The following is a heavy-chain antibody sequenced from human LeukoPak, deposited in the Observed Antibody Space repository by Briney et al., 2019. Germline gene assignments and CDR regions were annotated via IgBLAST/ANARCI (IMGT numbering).Heavy chain of an antibody. J-gene: IGHJ4*02. V-gene: IGHV3-9*01. D-gene: IGHD3-10*01. CDR3: ANDYYGSGTTPYYFDY. CDR2: ISWNSGSI. Sequence: GGSLRLSCAASGFTFDDYAMHWVRQAPGKGLEWVSGISWNSGSIGYADSVKGRFTISRDNAKNSLYLQMNSLRAEDTALYYCANDYYGSGTTPYYFDYWGQGTLVTVSS. CDR1: GFTFDDYA.